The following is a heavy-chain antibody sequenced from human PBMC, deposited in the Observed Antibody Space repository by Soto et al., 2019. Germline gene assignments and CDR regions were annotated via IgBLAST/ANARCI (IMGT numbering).Heavy chain of an antibody. CDR3: AKDLSGSYDYYYGMDV. J-gene: IGHJ6*02. Sequence: LRLSCAASGFTFSSYAMSWVRQAPGKGLEWVSAISGSGGSTYYADSVKGRFTISRDNSKNTLYLQMNSLRAEDTAVYYCAKDLSGSYDYYYGMDVWGQGTTVTVSS. V-gene: IGHV3-23*01. CDR2: ISGSGGST. CDR1: GFTFSSYA. D-gene: IGHD1-26*01.